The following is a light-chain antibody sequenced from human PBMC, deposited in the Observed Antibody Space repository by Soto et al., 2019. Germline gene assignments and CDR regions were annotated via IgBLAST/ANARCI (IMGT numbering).Light chain of an antibody. Sequence: DIQMTQSPSSLSASVGDRVTITCRASQSISHYLNWYQQKPGKAPKFLIYAASSLQSGVPPRFSGSGSGTDFTLTISSLQPEDFATYYCQQSHSMPLTFGGGTKVEI. CDR3: QQSHSMPLT. J-gene: IGKJ4*01. V-gene: IGKV1-39*01. CDR1: QSISHY. CDR2: AAS.